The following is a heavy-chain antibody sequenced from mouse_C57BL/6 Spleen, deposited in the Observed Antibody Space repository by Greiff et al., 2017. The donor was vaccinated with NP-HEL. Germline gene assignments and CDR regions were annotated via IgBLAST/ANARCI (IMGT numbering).Heavy chain of an antibody. Sequence: QVQLKQSGAELVKPGASVTISCKASGYAFSSYWMNWVKQRPGKGLEWIGQIYPGDGDTNYNGKFKGQATLTEDKSYSSVYMQLSRLTYEDSAVYFCARDGSRYVYFDVWGTGTTVTVSS. CDR3: ARDGSRYVYFDV. V-gene: IGHV1-80*01. CDR1: GYAFSSYW. D-gene: IGHD1-1*01. CDR2: IYPGDGDT. J-gene: IGHJ1*03.